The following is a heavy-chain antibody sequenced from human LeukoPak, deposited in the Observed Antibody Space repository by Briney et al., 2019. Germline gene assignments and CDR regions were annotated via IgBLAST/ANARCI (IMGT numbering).Heavy chain of an antibody. CDR3: ARGDTAMVGLYYYYYMDV. Sequence: GGSLRLSCAASGFTFSSYSMNWVRQAPGKGLEWVSSISSSSSYIYYADSVKGRFTISRDNAKNSLYLQMNSLGAEDTAVYYCARGDTAMVGLYYYYYMDVWGKGTTVTVSS. J-gene: IGHJ6*03. CDR2: ISSSSSYI. V-gene: IGHV3-21*01. CDR1: GFTFSSYS. D-gene: IGHD5-18*01.